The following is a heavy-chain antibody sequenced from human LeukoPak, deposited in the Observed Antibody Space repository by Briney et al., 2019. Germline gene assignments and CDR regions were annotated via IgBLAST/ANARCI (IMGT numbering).Heavy chain of an antibody. V-gene: IGHV4-31*03. Sequence: SETLSLTCTVSGGSISSGGYYWSWIRQHPGKGLEWIGYIYYSGSTYYNPSLKSRVTISVDTSKNQFSLKLSSVTAADTAVYYCAARLWFGELSANWFDPWGQGTLVTVSS. D-gene: IGHD3-10*01. CDR2: IYYSGST. CDR1: GGSISSGGYY. J-gene: IGHJ5*02. CDR3: AARLWFGELSANWFDP.